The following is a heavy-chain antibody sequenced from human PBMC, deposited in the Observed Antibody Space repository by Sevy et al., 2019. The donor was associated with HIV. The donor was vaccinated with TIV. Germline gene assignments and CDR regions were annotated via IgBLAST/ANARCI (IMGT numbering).Heavy chain of an antibody. V-gene: IGHV1-2*02. CDR3: AREGGVAGMWGWFDP. D-gene: IGHD6-19*01. Sequence: ASVKVSCKASGYTFTGYYMHWVRQAPGQGLEWMGWINPNSGGTNYAQKFQGRVTMTRDTSISTAYMELSRLRSDDTAVYYCAREGGVAGMWGWFDPWGQGTLVTVSS. CDR1: GYTFTGYY. J-gene: IGHJ5*02. CDR2: INPNSGGT.